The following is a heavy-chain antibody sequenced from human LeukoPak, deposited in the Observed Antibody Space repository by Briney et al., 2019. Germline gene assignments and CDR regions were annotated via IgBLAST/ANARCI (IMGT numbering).Heavy chain of an antibody. D-gene: IGHD6-19*01. V-gene: IGHV4-4*07. CDR3: ASSWFAVTGTETNWFDP. CDR2: IHTSGST. Sequence: NASETLSLTCTVSGGSISSYYWSWIRQPAGKGLEWIGRIHTSGSTNYNPSLKSRVTMSVDTSKNQFSLKLSSVTAADTALYYCASSWFAVTGTETNWFDPWGQGTLVTVSS. J-gene: IGHJ5*02. CDR1: GGSISSYY.